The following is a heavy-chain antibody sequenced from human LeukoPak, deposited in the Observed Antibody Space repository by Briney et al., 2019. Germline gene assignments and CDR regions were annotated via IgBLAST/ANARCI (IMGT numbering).Heavy chain of an antibody. CDR3: AKGGPMVRGVTGIIDY. CDR1: GYTLTELS. J-gene: IGHJ4*02. Sequence: ASVKVSCKVSGYTLTELSMHWVRQAPGKGLEWMGGFDPEDGETIYAQKFQGRVTMTEDTSTDTAYMELSSLRSEDTAVYYCAKGGPMVRGVTGIIDYWGQGTLVTVSS. D-gene: IGHD3-10*01. CDR2: FDPEDGET. V-gene: IGHV1-24*01.